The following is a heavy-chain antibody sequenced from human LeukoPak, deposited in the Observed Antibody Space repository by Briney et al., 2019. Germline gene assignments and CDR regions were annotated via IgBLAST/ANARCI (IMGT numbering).Heavy chain of an antibody. CDR1: GFTFSNYA. V-gene: IGHV3-49*04. CDR3: SRDQTPYY. J-gene: IGHJ4*02. CDR2: IASKTYGGTA. Sequence: PGGSLRLSCAASGFTFSNYAMTWVRQAPGKGLEWVGFIASKTYGGTAEYAASVKGRFTISRDDSKGIAYLQMNSLKTEDTAVYFCSRDQTPYYWGQGTLVTVSS.